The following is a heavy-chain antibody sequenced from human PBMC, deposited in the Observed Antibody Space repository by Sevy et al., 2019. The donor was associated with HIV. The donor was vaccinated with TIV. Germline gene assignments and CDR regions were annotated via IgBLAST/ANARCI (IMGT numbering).Heavy chain of an antibody. J-gene: IGHJ6*02. D-gene: IGHD3-22*01. V-gene: IGHV1-2*02. CDR1: GYTFTGYY. CDR3: ARDPGYYDSSGYYSLGMDV. CDR2: INPNSGGT. Sequence: GASVKVSCKASGYTFTGYYMHWVRQAPGQGLEWMGWINPNSGGTNYAQKFQGRVTMTRDTSISTAYMELSRLRSDDTAVYYCARDPGYYDSSGYYSLGMDVWGLGTTVTVSS.